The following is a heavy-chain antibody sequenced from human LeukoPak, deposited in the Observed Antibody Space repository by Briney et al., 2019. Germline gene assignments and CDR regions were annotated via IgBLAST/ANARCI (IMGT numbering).Heavy chain of an antibody. CDR1: GFTFSSYA. D-gene: IGHD6-19*01. CDR2: NRGSGDRT. V-gene: IGHV3-23*01. J-gene: IGHJ5*02. CDR3: AKGFYSHGWWSWFDP. Sequence: GGSLRLSCAASGFTFSSYAMSWVRQAPGKGLEWVSANRGSGDRTYYADSVKGRFTISRDNSKNTLYLQMNSLRAEDTAVYYCAKGFYSHGWWSWFDPWGQGTQVTVSS.